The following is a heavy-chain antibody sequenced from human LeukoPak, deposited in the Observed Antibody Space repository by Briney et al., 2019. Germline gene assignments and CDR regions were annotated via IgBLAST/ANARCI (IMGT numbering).Heavy chain of an antibody. J-gene: IGHJ4*02. Sequence: GGSLRLSCEASGFSLSDHWMHWVRQVPGKGLVWVSRINTDGRTTNYADSVKGRFTISRDNGKNTLYLQMNSLRADDTAVYYCARTIVAATGNDYRGQGTLVTVSS. CDR1: GFSLSDHW. CDR3: ARTIVAATGNDY. V-gene: IGHV3-74*01. D-gene: IGHD6-13*01. CDR2: INTDGRTT.